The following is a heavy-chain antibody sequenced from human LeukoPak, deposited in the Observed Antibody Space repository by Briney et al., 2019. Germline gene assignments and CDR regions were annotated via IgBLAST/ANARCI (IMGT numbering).Heavy chain of an antibody. Sequence: PGRSLRLSCAASGFTFSSYAMHWVRQAPGKGLEWVGVISYGGSNKYYADSVRGRFTISRDNSKNTLYLQMNSLKAEDTAVYCCARDRIVVVVAAPLYWGEGTLVTVSS. CDR3: ARDRIVVVVAAPLY. V-gene: IGHV3-30-3*01. D-gene: IGHD2-15*01. J-gene: IGHJ4*02. CDR1: GFTFSSYA. CDR2: ISYGGSNK.